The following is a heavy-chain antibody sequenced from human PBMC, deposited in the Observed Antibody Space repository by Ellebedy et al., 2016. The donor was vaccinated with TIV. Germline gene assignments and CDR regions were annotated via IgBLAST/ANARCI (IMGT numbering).Heavy chain of an antibody. CDR2: INPNSGGT. CDR1: GYTFTGYY. V-gene: IGHV1-2*02. J-gene: IGHJ6*02. Sequence: AASVKVSCKASGYTFTGYYMHWVRQAPGQGLEWMGWINPNSGGTNYAQKFQGRVTMTRDTSISTAYMELSRLRSDDTAVYYCANYDILTGYGMDVWGQGTTVTVSS. CDR3: ANYDILTGYGMDV. D-gene: IGHD3-9*01.